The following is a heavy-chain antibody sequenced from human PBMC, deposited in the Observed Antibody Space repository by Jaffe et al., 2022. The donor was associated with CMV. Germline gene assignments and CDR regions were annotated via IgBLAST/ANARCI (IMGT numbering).Heavy chain of an antibody. D-gene: IGHD6-19*01. J-gene: IGHJ3*02. V-gene: IGHV3-23*01. CDR2: ISGSGGST. CDR1: GFTFSSYA. CDR3: ANVGYSSGWYGGGAFDI. Sequence: EVQLLESGGGLVQPGGSLRLSCAASGFTFSSYAMSWVRQAPGKGLEWVSAISGSGGSTYYADSVKGRFTISRDNSKNTLYLQMNSLRAEDTAVYYCANVGYSSGWYGGGAFDIWGQGTMVTVSS.